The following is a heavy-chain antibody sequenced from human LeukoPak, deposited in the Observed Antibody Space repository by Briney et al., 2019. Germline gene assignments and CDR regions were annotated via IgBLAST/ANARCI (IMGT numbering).Heavy chain of an antibody. V-gene: IGHV3-53*01. CDR2: IYSGGNT. CDR1: GFTVSSNY. CDR3: ARTPGSSSWFPYYFDY. Sequence: GGSLRLSCAASGFTVSSNYMSWVRQAPGKGLEWVSVIYSGGNTHYADSVKGRFTISRDNSKNTLYLQMNSLRAEDTAVYYCARTPGSSSWFPYYFDYWGQGTLVTVSS. D-gene: IGHD6-13*01. J-gene: IGHJ4*02.